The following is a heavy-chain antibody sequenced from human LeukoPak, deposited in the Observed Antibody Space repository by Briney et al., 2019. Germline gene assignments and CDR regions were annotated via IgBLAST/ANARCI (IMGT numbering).Heavy chain of an antibody. CDR2: IKRDGGEK. CDR1: GFTYSSYW. V-gene: IGHV3-7*05. Sequence: GGSLRLSCVVSGFTYSSYWMSWVRQAPGKGLEWVANIKRDGGEKYYVDSVKGRFTISRDNAKKSLYLQMNSLRAEDTAVYYCAREGHSGDYFDYWGQGTLVTVSS. D-gene: IGHD2-21*01. J-gene: IGHJ4*02. CDR3: AREGHSGDYFDY.